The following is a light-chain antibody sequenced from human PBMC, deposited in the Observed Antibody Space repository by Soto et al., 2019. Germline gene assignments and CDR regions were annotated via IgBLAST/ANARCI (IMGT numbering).Light chain of an antibody. CDR2: GAS. Sequence: EIVLTQSPGPLSLSPGERATLSCRASQSVSSSYLAWYQQKPGQAPRLLIYGASSRATGIPDRFSGSGSGTDFTLTISRLEPEDFAVYYCQQYGSSSTWTFGQGTKVDIK. V-gene: IGKV3-20*01. J-gene: IGKJ1*01. CDR1: QSVSSSY. CDR3: QQYGSSSTWT.